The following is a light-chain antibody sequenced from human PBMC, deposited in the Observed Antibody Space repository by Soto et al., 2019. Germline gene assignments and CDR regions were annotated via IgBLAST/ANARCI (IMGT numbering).Light chain of an antibody. Sequence: QAVVTQESSFSVSPGGTVTVTCGLSSGSVSTCHYPSWYQQTPGQAPRTLIFNTNTRSSGVPDRFSGSILGDKAALTITGAQADDDSYYYCLLYLGGGIWVFGGGTKLTVL. J-gene: IGLJ3*02. V-gene: IGLV8-61*01. CDR1: SGSVSTCHY. CDR3: LLYLGGGIWV. CDR2: NTN.